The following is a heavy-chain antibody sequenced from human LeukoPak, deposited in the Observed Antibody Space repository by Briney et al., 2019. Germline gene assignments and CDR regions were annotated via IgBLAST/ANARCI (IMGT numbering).Heavy chain of an antibody. CDR2: INPKSGGT. Sequence: ASVKVSCKASGYTITAYYIHWVRQAPGQGLEWMGQINPKSGGTKYAQKFQGRVTMTRDTSSNTAYMELSRLRSDDTAVYYCAREHLGAFDIWGQGTMVTVSS. CDR3: AREHLGAFDI. J-gene: IGHJ3*02. CDR1: GYTITAYY. V-gene: IGHV1-2*06.